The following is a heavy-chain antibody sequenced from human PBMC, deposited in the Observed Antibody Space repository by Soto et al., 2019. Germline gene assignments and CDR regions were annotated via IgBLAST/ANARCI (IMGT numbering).Heavy chain of an antibody. J-gene: IGHJ4*02. CDR2: IKSKVDGGTT. CDR1: GFTFNSAW. CDR3: TTDFRPRRWEGAHY. D-gene: IGHD1-26*01. Sequence: EVQLVESGGGLVKPGGSFRLSCAASGFTFNSAWRNWVRQAPGKGLEWVGRIKSKVDGGTTDYAAPVKGRFSISRDDSKTTLYLQMNSLEAEDTAMYYCTTDFRPRRWEGAHYWGQGTLVTVSS. V-gene: IGHV3-15*07.